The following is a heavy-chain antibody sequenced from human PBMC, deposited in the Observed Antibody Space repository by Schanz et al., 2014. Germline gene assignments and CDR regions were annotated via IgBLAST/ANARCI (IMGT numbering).Heavy chain of an antibody. J-gene: IGHJ2*01. CDR1: GYSFTPFP. CDR2: INPNSGDT. Sequence: QVQLVQSWAEVKGPGASVKVSCKASGYSFTPFPIHWVRQAPGQGLEWMGWINPNSGDTNYAQKFQGWVTMTRDTSISTAYMEVSRLKSDDTAVYYCARLSVAGRPHVNYWYFDLWGRGTLVTVSS. D-gene: IGHD6-19*01. V-gene: IGHV1-2*04. CDR3: ARLSVAGRPHVNYWYFDL.